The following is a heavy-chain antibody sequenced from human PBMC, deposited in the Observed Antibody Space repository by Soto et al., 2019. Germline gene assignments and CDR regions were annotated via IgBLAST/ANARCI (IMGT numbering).Heavy chain of an antibody. Sequence: PSETLSLTCTVSGGSISSYYWSWIRQPPGKGLEWIGYIYYSGSTYYNPSLKSRVTISVDTSKNQFSLKLSSVTAADTAVYYCASPLGVAAAGPFDYWGQETRVTVSS. D-gene: IGHD6-13*01. J-gene: IGHJ4*02. V-gene: IGHV4-59*06. CDR1: GGSISSYY. CDR2: IYYSGST. CDR3: ASPLGVAAAGPFDY.